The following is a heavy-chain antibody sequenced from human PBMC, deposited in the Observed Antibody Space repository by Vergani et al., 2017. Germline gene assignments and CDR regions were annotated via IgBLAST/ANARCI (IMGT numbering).Heavy chain of an antibody. J-gene: IGHJ4*02. CDR1: GYTFTGYY. V-gene: IGHV1-2*02. Sequence: QVQLVQSGAEVKKPGASVKVSCKASGYTFTGYYMHWVRQAPGQGLEWMGWINPNSGGTNYAQKFQGRVTMTRDTSISTAYMELSRLRSDDTAVYYCAREHIVATIGPYYFDYWGQGTLVTVSS. CDR2: INPNSGGT. CDR3: AREHIVATIGPYYFDY. D-gene: IGHD5-12*01.